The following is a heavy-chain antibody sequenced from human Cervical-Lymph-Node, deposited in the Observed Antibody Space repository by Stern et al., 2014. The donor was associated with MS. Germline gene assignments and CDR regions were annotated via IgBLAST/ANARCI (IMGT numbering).Heavy chain of an antibody. CDR2: IYYSGST. CDR1: GGSISSYY. J-gene: IGHJ4*02. CDR3: ARGRSYSIDY. Sequence: QVQLVQSGPGLVKPSETLSLTCTVSGGSISSYYWSWIRQPPGKGLEWIGYIYYSGSTNYNPSLKSRVTISVDTSKNQFSLKLSSVTAADTAVYYCARGRSYSIDYWGQGTLVTVSS. V-gene: IGHV4-59*01. D-gene: IGHD2-15*01.